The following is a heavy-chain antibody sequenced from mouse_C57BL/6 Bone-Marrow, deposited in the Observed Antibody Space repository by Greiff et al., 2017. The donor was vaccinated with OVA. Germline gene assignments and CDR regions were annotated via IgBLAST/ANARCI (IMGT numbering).Heavy chain of an antibody. CDR3: ARRNRAWFAY. V-gene: IGHV1-59*01. CDR2: IDPSDSYT. Sequence: QVQLQQPGAELVRPGTSVKLSCKASGYTFTSYWKHWVKQRPGQGLEWIGVIDPSDSYTNYNQKFKGKATLTVDTSSSTAYMQLSSLTSEDSAVYYCARRNRAWFAYWGQGTLVTVSA. J-gene: IGHJ3*01. CDR1: GYTFTSYW.